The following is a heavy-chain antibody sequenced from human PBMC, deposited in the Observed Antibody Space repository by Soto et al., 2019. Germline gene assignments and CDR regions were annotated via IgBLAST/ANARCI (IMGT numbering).Heavy chain of an antibody. J-gene: IGHJ4*02. Sequence: EVQVLDSGGGLVQPGGSLRLSCAASGFTFSTYPMSWVRQAPGKGLEWVSIISGSGGNTDYADSVKGRFTMSRDNSKNTVYLQMNSLRAADTAVYYCAKVPIKYSGSYFHYWGQGTLITVSS. CDR3: AKVPIKYSGSYFHY. D-gene: IGHD1-26*01. CDR2: ISGSGGNT. CDR1: GFTFSTYP. V-gene: IGHV3-23*01.